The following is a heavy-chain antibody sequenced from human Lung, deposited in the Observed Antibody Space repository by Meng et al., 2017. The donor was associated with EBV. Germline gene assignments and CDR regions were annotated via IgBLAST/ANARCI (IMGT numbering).Heavy chain of an antibody. CDR3: ARVSKGGSYRFDP. J-gene: IGHJ5*02. V-gene: IGHV1-46*03. D-gene: IGHD1-26*01. CDR2: INPSGGSS. Sequence: QVQLVQSGSELKKPGALVKVSCKASGYIFTNYAMNWVRQAPGQGLEWMGVINPSGGSSIYAQRFQGRVTMTSDTSTTTVYMDLSSLRSEDTAVYYCARVSKGGSYRFDPWGQGTLVTVSS. CDR1: GYIFTNYA.